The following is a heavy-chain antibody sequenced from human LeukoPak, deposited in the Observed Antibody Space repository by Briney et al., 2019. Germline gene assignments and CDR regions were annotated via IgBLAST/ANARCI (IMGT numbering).Heavy chain of an antibody. V-gene: IGHV1-18*01. CDR2: ISAYNGNT. J-gene: IGHJ5*02. Sequence: ASVKVSCKASGYTFTSYGISWVRQAPGQGLEWMGWISAYNGNTNYAQKLQGRVTMTTDTSTSTAYMELRSLRSDDTAVCYCARDRVAATTTTIFGSGFDPWGQGTLVTVSS. CDR3: ARDRVAATTTTIFGSGFDP. CDR1: GYTFTSYG. D-gene: IGHD2-15*01.